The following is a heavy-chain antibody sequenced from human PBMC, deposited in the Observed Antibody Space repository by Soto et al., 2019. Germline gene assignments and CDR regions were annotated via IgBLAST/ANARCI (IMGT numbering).Heavy chain of an antibody. Sequence: EVQLVESGGGLVQPGGSLKLSCAASGFTFSGSAMHWVRQASGKGLEWVGRIRSKANSYATAYAASVKGRFTISRDDSKNTAYLQMNSLKTEDTAVYYCTRSKPYSSSWYYFDYWGQGTLVTVSS. CDR2: IRSKANSYAT. CDR1: GFTFSGSA. J-gene: IGHJ4*02. CDR3: TRSKPYSSSWYYFDY. V-gene: IGHV3-73*02. D-gene: IGHD6-13*01.